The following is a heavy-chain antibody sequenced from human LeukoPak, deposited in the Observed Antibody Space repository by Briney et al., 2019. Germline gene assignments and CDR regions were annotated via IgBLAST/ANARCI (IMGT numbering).Heavy chain of an antibody. CDR2: IFYSGTT. V-gene: IGHV4-31*03. Sequence: SETLSLTCTVSGGSISSGGYYWSWLRQHPGKGLEWFGYIFYSGTTYYNPSLKSRVTISVDTSNNQFPLKLSSVTAADTAVYYCARVGVSGSYYGTSDYWGQGTLVTVSS. CDR3: ARVGVSGSYYGTSDY. D-gene: IGHD3-10*01. CDR1: GGSISSGGYY. J-gene: IGHJ4*02.